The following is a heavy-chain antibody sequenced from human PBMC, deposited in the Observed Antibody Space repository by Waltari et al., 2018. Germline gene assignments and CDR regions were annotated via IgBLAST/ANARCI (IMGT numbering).Heavy chain of an antibody. CDR3: AKDLRELEHFYFDY. Sequence: EVQLLESGGGLVQPGGSLRLSCAASVFTFSSYAMSWVRQAPGKGLVGVSAMSGSCGSTYYADPVKGRFTSSRDNSKNPLYLQMNSLRAEDTAVYYCAKDLRELEHFYFDYWGQGTLVTVSS. J-gene: IGHJ4*02. D-gene: IGHD1-1*01. CDR2: MSGSCGST. V-gene: IGHV3-23*01. CDR1: VFTFSSYA.